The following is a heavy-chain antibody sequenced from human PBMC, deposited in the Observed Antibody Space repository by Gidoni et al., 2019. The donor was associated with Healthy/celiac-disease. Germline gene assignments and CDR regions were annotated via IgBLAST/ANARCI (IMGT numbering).Heavy chain of an antibody. CDR2: IRGSGGST. CDR1: GFTFSSYA. Sequence: EVQLLESGGGLVQPGGSLRLSCAASGFTFSSYAMSWVRQAPGKGLEWVSAIRGSGGSTYYADSVKGRFTISRDNSKNTLYLQMNSLRAEDTAVYYCAKDISWFGESSSDYWGQGTLVTVSS. J-gene: IGHJ4*02. CDR3: AKDISWFGESSSDY. D-gene: IGHD3-10*01. V-gene: IGHV3-23*01.